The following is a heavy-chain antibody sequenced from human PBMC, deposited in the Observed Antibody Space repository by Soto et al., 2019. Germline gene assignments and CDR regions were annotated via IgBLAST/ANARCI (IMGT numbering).Heavy chain of an antibody. CDR3: ARQPPQLLYGMDV. J-gene: IGHJ6*02. Sequence: QLQLQESGPGLVKPSETLSLTCTVSGGSISSSSYYWGWIRQPPGKGLEWIGSIYYSGSTYYNPSLKSRVTISVDTSKNQFSLKLSSVTAADTAVYYCARQPPQLLYGMDVWGQGTTVTVSS. CDR1: GGSISSSSYY. V-gene: IGHV4-39*01. CDR2: IYYSGST. D-gene: IGHD2-2*01.